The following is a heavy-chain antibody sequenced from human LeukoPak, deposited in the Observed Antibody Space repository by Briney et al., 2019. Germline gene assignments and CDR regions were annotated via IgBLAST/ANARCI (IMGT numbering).Heavy chain of an antibody. CDR2: IWYDGSNK. CDR3: ARDSIAAAGDYYYGMDV. Sequence: GGSLRLSCAASGFTFSSYGMHWVRQAPGKGLEWVAAIWYDGSNKYYADSVKGRFTISSDNSKNTLYLQMNSLRAEDTAVYYCARDSIAAAGDYYYGMDVWGQGTTVTVSS. CDR1: GFTFSSYG. J-gene: IGHJ6*02. D-gene: IGHD6-13*01. V-gene: IGHV3-33*01.